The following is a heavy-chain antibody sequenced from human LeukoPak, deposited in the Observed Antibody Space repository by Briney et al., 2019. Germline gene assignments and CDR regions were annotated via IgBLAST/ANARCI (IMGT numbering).Heavy chain of an antibody. Sequence: SETLSLTCTVSGGSISSGSYYWSWIRQPAGKGLEWIGRIYTSGSTNYNPSLKSRVTISVDTSKNQFSLKLSSVTAADTAVYYCAGDDTYYYDSSGYYPWGQGTLVIVSS. V-gene: IGHV4-61*02. J-gene: IGHJ5*02. CDR2: IYTSGST. D-gene: IGHD3-22*01. CDR3: AGDDTYYYDSSGYYP. CDR1: GGSISSGSYY.